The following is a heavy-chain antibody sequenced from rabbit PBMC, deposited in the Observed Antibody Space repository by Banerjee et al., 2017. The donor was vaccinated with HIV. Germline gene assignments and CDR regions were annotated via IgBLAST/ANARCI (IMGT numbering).Heavy chain of an antibody. V-gene: IGHV1S45*01. CDR3: ARDLAGVIGWNFNL. CDR2: IYAGSSGNT. Sequence: QEQLEESGGDLVKPEGSLTLTCTASGFSFSSGYDMCWVRQAPGKGLEWFACIYAGSSGNTYYASWAKGRFTISKTSSTTVTLQMTSLTAADTATYLCARDLAGVIGWNFNLWGPGTLVTVS. J-gene: IGHJ4*01. D-gene: IGHD4-1*01. CDR1: GFSFSSGYD.